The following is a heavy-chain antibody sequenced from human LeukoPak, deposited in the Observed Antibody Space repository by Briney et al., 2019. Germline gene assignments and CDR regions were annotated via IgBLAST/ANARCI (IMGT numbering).Heavy chain of an antibody. Sequence: GGSLRLSCAASGFTFNNYAMSWVRQAPGKGLEWVSAISGNAINTYYADSVKGRFTISRDNSKNTLYLQMNSLRAEDTAVYYCAKGGSAGNDAFDIWGLGTMVTVSS. D-gene: IGHD1-1*01. V-gene: IGHV3-23*01. CDR1: GFTFNNYA. CDR2: ISGNAINT. CDR3: AKGGSAGNDAFDI. J-gene: IGHJ3*02.